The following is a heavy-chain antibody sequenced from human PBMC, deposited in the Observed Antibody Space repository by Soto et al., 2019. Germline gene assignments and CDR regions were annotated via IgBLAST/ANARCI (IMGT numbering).Heavy chain of an antibody. D-gene: IGHD6-6*01. Sequence: PSETLSLTCTVSGGSISSSSYYWGWIRQPPGKGLEWIGSIYYSGSTYYNPSLKSRVTISVDTSKNQFSLKLSSVTAADTAVYYCARLTPIAARPGWFDPWGQGTLVTVSS. J-gene: IGHJ5*02. V-gene: IGHV4-39*01. CDR1: GGSISSSSYY. CDR3: ARLTPIAARPGWFDP. CDR2: IYYSGST.